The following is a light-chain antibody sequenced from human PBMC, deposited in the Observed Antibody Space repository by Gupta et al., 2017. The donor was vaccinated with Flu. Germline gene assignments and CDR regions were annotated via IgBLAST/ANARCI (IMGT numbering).Light chain of an antibody. V-gene: IGLV1-40*01. J-gene: IGLJ2*01. CDR3: QSYDNSRGGSVV. CDR1: SSNIGADYD. CDR2: GNS. Sequence: SVLPQPPLVSVASGLRVTISCTGRSSNIGADYDAHWSQKLPGEAPKLLIYGNSNRPSGGPDRVSDSKSGTSTTLAITGLQAEEEGDYYSQSYDNSRGGSVVFGGGTKVTVL.